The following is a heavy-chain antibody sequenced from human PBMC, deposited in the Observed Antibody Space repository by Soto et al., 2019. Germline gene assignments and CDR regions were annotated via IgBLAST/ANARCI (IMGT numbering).Heavy chain of an antibody. CDR2: IYYSGST. V-gene: IGHV4-59*08. CDR3: ARGEGYDSIIDY. J-gene: IGHJ4*02. Sequence: SETLSLTCTVSGGSISSYYWSWIRQPPGKGLEWIGYIYYSGSTNYNPSLKSRVTISVDTSKNQFSLKLSSVTAADTAVYYCARGEGYDSIIDYWGQGTLVTVSS. D-gene: IGHD3-22*01. CDR1: GGSISSYY.